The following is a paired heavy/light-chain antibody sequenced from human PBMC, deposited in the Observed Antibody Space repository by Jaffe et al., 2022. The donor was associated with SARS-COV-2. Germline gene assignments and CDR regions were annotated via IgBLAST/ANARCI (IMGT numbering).Light chain of an antibody. CDR1: SSDVGGYNY. J-gene: IGLJ1*01. V-gene: IGLV2-14*01. CDR2: DVS. CDR3: SSYTSSSTLV. Sequence: QSALTQPASVSGSPGQSITISCTGTSSDVGGYNYVSWYQQHPGKAPKLMIYDVSNRPSGVSNRFSGSKSGNTASLTISGLQAEDEADYYCSSYTSSSTLVFGTGTKVTVL.
Heavy chain of an antibody. D-gene: IGHD2-2*01. CDR2: MNAGNGNT. CDR1: GYTFTSYA. CDR3: GSGHCSSTSCPSRGYYGMDV. J-gene: IGHJ6*02. V-gene: IGHV1-3*01. Sequence: QVQLVQSGAEVKKPGASVKVSCKASGYTFTSYAMHWVRQAPGQRLEWMGWMNAGNGNTKYSQKFQGRVTITRDTSASIAYMELSSLRSEDTAVYYCGSGHCSSTSCPSRGYYGMDVWGQGTTVTVSS.